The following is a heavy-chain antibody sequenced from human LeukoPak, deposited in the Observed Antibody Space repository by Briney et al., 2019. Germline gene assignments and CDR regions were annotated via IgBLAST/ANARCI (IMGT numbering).Heavy chain of an antibody. Sequence: SETLSLTCTVSGGSSNNYYWSWIRQPAGKGLEWIGRIYTRGSTNYNPSLKSRVTMSVDPSKSQFSLKLISVTAADTAVYYCARGRYCSAVICSGGDAFDIWGQGTMVRVSS. CDR3: ARGRYCSAVICSGGDAFDI. V-gene: IGHV4-4*07. D-gene: IGHD2-15*01. J-gene: IGHJ3*02. CDR1: GGSSNNYY. CDR2: IYTRGST.